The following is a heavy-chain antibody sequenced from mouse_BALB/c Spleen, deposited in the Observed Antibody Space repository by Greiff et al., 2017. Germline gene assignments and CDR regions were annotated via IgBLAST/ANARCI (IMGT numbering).Heavy chain of an antibody. Sequence: VMLVESGPGLVQPSQSLSITCTVSGFSLTSYGVHWVRQSPGKGLEWLGVIWSGGSTDYNAAFISRLSISKDNSKSQVFFKMNSLQANDTAIYYCARKRVTTVVDWYFDVWGAGTTVTVSS. V-gene: IGHV2-2*02. CDR2: IWSGGST. CDR3: ARKRVTTVVDWYFDV. CDR1: GFSLTSYG. J-gene: IGHJ1*01. D-gene: IGHD1-1*01.